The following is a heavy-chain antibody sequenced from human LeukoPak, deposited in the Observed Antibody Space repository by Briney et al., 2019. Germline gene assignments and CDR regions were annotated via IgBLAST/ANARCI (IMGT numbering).Heavy chain of an antibody. CDR3: ARDSGRFYDSSGQDY. J-gene: IGHJ4*02. Sequence: GGSLRLSCVASGFTFSNYDMNWVRQAPGKGLEWVSFISSSSSYIYYADSVKGRFTISRDNAKNSLYLQMNSLRAEDTAVYYCARDSGRFYDSSGQDYWGQGTLVTVSS. CDR1: GFTFSNYD. V-gene: IGHV3-21*01. CDR2: ISSSSSYI. D-gene: IGHD3-22*01.